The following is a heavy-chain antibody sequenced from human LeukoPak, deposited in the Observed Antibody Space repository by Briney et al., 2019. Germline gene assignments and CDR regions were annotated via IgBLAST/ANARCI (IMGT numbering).Heavy chain of an antibody. J-gene: IGHJ3*02. V-gene: IGHV3-21*01. CDR3: ARDLAVVTLLNDAFDI. CDR2: ISSSSSYI. Sequence: PGGSLRLSCAASGFTFSSYSMNWVRQAPGKGLEWVSSISSSSSYIYYADSVKGRFTISRDNAKNSLYLQMNSLRAEDTAVYYCARDLAVVTLLNDAFDIWGQGTMVTVSS. CDR1: GFTFSSYS. D-gene: IGHD4-23*01.